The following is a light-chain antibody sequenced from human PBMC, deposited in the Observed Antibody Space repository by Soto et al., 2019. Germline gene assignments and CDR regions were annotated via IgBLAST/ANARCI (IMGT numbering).Light chain of an antibody. CDR1: GSDVGGYDY. V-gene: IGLV2-14*01. CDR2: EVT. CDR3: SSYTSSSTYV. Sequence: QSALTPPASVSGSPGQSITISCTGTGSDVGGYDYVSWYQHHPGKAPKVMIYEVTNRPSGVSNRFSGSKSGNTASLTISGLLAEDEADYYCSSYTSSSTYVFGPGTKVTVL. J-gene: IGLJ1*01.